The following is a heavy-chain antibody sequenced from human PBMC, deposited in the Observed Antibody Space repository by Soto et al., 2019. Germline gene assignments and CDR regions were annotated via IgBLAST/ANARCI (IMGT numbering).Heavy chain of an antibody. D-gene: IGHD5-12*01. Sequence: QVQLVESGGGVVQPGRSLRLSCAASGFTFSSYGMHWVRQAPGKGLEWVAVISYDGSNKYYADSVKGRFTISRDNSKNTLYLQMNSLRAEDTAVYYCAKEGYELDFDYWGQGTLATVSS. J-gene: IGHJ4*02. V-gene: IGHV3-30*18. CDR2: ISYDGSNK. CDR1: GFTFSSYG. CDR3: AKEGYELDFDY.